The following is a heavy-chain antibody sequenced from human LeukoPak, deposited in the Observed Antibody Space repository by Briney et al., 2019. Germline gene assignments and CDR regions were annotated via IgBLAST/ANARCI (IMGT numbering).Heavy chain of an antibody. J-gene: IGHJ6*03. V-gene: IGHV4-59*12. CDR3: ARGYCSGGSCYSYYYYDYMDV. Sequence: NASETLSLTCTVSGVSISGNYWSWIRQPPGKGLEWIGYIYYSGSTNYNPSLKSRVTISVDTSKNQFSLKLSSVTAADTGVYYCARGYCSGGSCYSYYYYDYMDVWGKGTTVTVSS. CDR2: IYYSGST. CDR1: GVSISGNY. D-gene: IGHD2-15*01.